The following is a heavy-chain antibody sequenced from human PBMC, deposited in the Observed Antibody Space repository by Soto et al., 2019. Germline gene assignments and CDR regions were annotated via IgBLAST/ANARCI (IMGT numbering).Heavy chain of an antibody. J-gene: IGHJ4*02. CDR2: ISISGNSM. D-gene: IGHD6-13*01. V-gene: IGHV3-11*01. CDR1: GFTFSDHY. Sequence: QVQLVESGGGLVMPGESLRLSCAASGFTFSDHYMSWIRQAPGKGLEWVSYISISGNSMYYADSVKGRFTVSRDNAENSLYLQMNSLRAEDTAVYYCARRAASGRHFDHWGQGTLVSVSS. CDR3: ARRAASGRHFDH.